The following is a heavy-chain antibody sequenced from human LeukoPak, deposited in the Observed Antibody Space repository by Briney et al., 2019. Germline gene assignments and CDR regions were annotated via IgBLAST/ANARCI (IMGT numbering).Heavy chain of an antibody. Sequence: HPGGSLRLSCAASEFTFSNYAMSWVRQAPGKGLEWVSAISGSGGSTYYADSVKGRFTISRDNSKNTLNLQMNSLRAEDTAVYYCAKGSKPFDYWGQGTLVTVSS. CDR2: ISGSGGST. J-gene: IGHJ4*01. V-gene: IGHV3-23*01. CDR1: EFTFSNYA. D-gene: IGHD3-10*01. CDR3: AKGSKPFDY.